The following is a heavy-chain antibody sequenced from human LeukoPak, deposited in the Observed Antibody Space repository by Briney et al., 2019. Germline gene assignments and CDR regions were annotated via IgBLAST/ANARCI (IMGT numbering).Heavy chain of an antibody. J-gene: IGHJ6*03. CDR3: ARRSFPYYMDV. V-gene: IGHV3-20*04. Sequence: GGSLRLSCAASGFTFDDYGMSWVRQAPGKGLECISGINWNGGSTSYADSVKGRFIISRDNAKNSLYLQMNSLRAEDTALYYCARRSFPYYMDVWGKGTTVTVSS. D-gene: IGHD1-26*01. CDR2: INWNGGST. CDR1: GFTFDDYG.